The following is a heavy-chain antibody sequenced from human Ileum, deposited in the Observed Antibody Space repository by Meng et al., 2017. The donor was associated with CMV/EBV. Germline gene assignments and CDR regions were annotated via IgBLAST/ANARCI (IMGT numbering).Heavy chain of an antibody. V-gene: IGHV1-2*02. CDR2: INPKSGAT. Sequence: ASVKVSRKTSGYTFTGSYMYWVRQAPGQGLEWMGWINPKSGATNYAQKLQGRVTMTRNTSISTAYMELSGLRSDDTDVYYCVRDLGYEPFWGQGTLVTVSS. CDR3: VRDLGYEPF. D-gene: IGHD1-14*01. CDR1: GYTFTGSY. J-gene: IGHJ4*02.